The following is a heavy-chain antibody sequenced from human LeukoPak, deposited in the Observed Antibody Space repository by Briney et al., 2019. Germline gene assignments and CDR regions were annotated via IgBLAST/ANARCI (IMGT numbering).Heavy chain of an antibody. CDR2: IGTAGDT. CDR3: ARSKYYYGSGSYYPLFDY. V-gene: IGHV3-13*04. Sequence: PGGSLRLSCAASGFTFSSYDMHWVRHATGKGLEGVSAIGTAGDTYYPGSVKGRFTISRENAKNSLYLQMTSLRAGDTAVYYCARSKYYYGSGSYYPLFDYWGQGTLVTVSS. D-gene: IGHD3-10*01. J-gene: IGHJ4*02. CDR1: GFTFSSYD.